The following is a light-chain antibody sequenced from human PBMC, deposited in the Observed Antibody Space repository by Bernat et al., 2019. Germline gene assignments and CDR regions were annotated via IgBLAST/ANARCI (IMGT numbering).Light chain of an antibody. J-gene: IGKJ2*01. CDR1: QGISSY. V-gene: IGKV1-9*01. CDR2: AAS. CDR3: QQLNSYPRMYT. Sequence: DIQLTQSPSFLSASVGDRVTITCRASQGISSYLAWYQQKPGKAPKLLIYAASTWQSGVPSRFSGSGSGTEFTLTISSLQPEDFATYYCQQLNSYPRMYTFGQGTKLKIK.